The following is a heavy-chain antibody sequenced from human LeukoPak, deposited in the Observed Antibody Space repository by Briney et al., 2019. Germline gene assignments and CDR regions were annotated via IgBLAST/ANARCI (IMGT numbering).Heavy chain of an antibody. CDR3: AKDPPDY. V-gene: IGHV3-30*18. CDR1: GFTFSSYG. CDR2: ISYDGSNK. J-gene: IGHJ4*02. Sequence: GRSLRLSCAASGFTFSSYGMHWVRQAPGKGLEWVAVISYDGSNKYYADSVKGRFTISRDNSKNTLYLQMNSLRAEDTAVYYCAKDPPDYWGQGTLVTVPS.